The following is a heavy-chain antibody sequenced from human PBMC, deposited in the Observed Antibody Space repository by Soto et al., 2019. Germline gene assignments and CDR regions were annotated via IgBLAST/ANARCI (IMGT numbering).Heavy chain of an antibody. D-gene: IGHD6-6*01. CDR1: GFTFGDYA. CDR2: IRSKAYGGTT. CDR3: TRESIAARRGDYYYSYGMDV. V-gene: IGHV3-49*04. Sequence: GGSLRLSCTASGFTFGDYAMSWVRQAPGKGLEWVGFIRSKAYGGTTEYAASVKGRFTISRDDSKSIAYLQMNSLKTEDTAVYYCTRESIAARRGDYYYSYGMDVWGQAPTVTVSS. J-gene: IGHJ6*02.